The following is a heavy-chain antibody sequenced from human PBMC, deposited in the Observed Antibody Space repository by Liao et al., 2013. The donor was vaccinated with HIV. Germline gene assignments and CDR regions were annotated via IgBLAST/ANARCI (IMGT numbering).Heavy chain of an antibody. CDR1: GGSISTYY. CDR2: IYYTGIT. J-gene: IGHJ6*03. Sequence: QVQLQESGPGLVNPSETLSLTCTVSGGSISTYYWGWVRQPPGRGLELIGFIYYTGITNNNPSLKRRVTISVDTSQNQFSLNLSSVTAADTAVYYCARAIYNNINFYMDVWGKGTTVTVSS. D-gene: IGHD5-24*01. V-gene: IGHV4-59*08. CDR3: ARAIYNNINFYMDV.